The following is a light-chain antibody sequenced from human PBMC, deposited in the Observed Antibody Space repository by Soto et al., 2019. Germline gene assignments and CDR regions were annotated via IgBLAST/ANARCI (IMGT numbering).Light chain of an antibody. Sequence: DIEMTKCPSTLCGAVGDRVTITRRASQTITSWFAWYPQTPGQPPNLLIFSASTLKSGVPSRLTGSASGTQFTLTITSLHPDDFATYYCQHYNSYSQAVAQGPTVDI. V-gene: IGKV1-5*03. CDR1: QTITSW. J-gene: IGKJ1*01. CDR3: QHYNSYSQA. CDR2: SAS.